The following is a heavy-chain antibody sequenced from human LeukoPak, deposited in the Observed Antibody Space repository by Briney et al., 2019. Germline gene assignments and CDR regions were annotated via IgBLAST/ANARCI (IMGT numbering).Heavy chain of an antibody. CDR1: GYTFTGYY. CDR3: ARGSSSAFDI. V-gene: IGHV1-69*05. D-gene: IGHD1-26*01. J-gene: IGHJ3*02. Sequence: GASVKVSCKASGYTFTGYYMHWVRQAPGQGLEWMGGIIPIFGTANYAQKFQGRVTITTDESTSTAYMELSSLRSEDTAVYYCARGSSSAFDIWGQGTMVTVSS. CDR2: IIPIFGTA.